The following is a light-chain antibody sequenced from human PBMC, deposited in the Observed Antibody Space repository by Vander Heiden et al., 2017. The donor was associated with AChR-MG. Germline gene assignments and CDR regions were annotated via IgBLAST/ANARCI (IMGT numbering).Light chain of an antibody. J-gene: IGKJ5*01. CDR3: QQRSNWPIT. Sequence: EIVLTQSPATLSLSPGERATLSCRASQSFSSYLAWYQQKPGQAPRLLIYEASNRATGIPARFSGSGSGTDFTLTISSLEPEDFAVYYCQQRSNWPITFGQGTRLEIK. CDR1: QSFSSY. CDR2: EAS. V-gene: IGKV3-11*01.